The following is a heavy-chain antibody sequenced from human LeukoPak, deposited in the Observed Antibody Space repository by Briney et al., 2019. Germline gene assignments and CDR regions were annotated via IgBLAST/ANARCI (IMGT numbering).Heavy chain of an antibody. Sequence: GASVKVSCKASGYTFTSYGISWVRQAPGQGLEWMGWISAYNGNTNYAQKLQGRVTMTTDTSTSTAYMELRSLRSDDTAVYYCARLSGEYQLLLYYYYYYMDVWGKGTTVTVSS. CDR2: ISAYNGNT. CDR3: ARLSGEYQLLLYYYYYYMDV. J-gene: IGHJ6*03. V-gene: IGHV1-18*01. D-gene: IGHD2-2*01. CDR1: GYTFTSYG.